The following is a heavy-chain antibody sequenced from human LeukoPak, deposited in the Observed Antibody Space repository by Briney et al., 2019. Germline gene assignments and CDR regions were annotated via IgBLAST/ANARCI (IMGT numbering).Heavy chain of an antibody. V-gene: IGHV3-49*04. D-gene: IGHD1-14*01. CDR3: LRHYFGNNWFDP. Sequence: GRSLRLSCAASGFTFGDYAINWVRQAPGKGLEWVGFIRSRSHGATTDYAASVRARFAISRDDSKNTAYLQMYSLETEDTGVYSCLRHYFGNNWFDPWGQGTLVTVSS. J-gene: IGHJ5*02. CDR2: IRSRSHGATT. CDR1: GFTFGDYA.